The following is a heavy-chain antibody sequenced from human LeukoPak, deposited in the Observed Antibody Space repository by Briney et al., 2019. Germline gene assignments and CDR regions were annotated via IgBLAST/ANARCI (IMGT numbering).Heavy chain of an antibody. CDR1: GFTFSSYG. CDR3: AKYSTSWYVDY. J-gene: IGHJ4*02. D-gene: IGHD6-13*01. V-gene: IGHV3-30*18. Sequence: GGFLRLSCAASGFTFSSYGMHWVRQAPGKGLEWVAVIPDDGTNKYYADSVRGRFTISRDNSKNTLYLQMNSPRVEDTAVYYGAKYSTSWYVDYWGQGTLFTVSS. CDR2: IPDDGTNK.